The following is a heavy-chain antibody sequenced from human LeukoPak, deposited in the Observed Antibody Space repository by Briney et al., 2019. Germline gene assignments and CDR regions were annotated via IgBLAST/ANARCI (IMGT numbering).Heavy chain of an antibody. CDR2: IYYSGSN. CDR1: GGSISSHY. V-gene: IGHV4-59*11. CDR3: ARVEGTTVTHFDY. D-gene: IGHD4-17*01. Sequence: SETLSLTCTVSGGSISSHYWSWIRQPPGKGLEWIGYIYYSGSNNYNPSLKSRVTISVDTSKNQFSLKLSSVTAADTAVYYCARVEGTTVTHFDYWGQGTLVTVSS. J-gene: IGHJ4*02.